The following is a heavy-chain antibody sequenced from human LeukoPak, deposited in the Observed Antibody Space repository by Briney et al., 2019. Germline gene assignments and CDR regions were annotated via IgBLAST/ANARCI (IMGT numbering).Heavy chain of an antibody. CDR2: VYSGGTT. V-gene: IGHV3-66*02. J-gene: IGHJ3*02. CDR3: ARDSSTDAFDI. CDR1: GFTVSRNH. D-gene: IGHD2-15*01. Sequence: GGSLRLPCAASGFTVSRNHMTWVRQAPGKGLEWVSVVYSGGTTYYADTAKGRFTISRDSSKNTLYLQMNGLRTEDTAVYYCARDSSTDAFDIWGQGTMVTVSS.